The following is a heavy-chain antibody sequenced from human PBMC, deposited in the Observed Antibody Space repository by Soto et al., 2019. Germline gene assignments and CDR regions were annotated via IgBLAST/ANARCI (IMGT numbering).Heavy chain of an antibody. V-gene: IGHV3-48*01. J-gene: IGHJ6*02. CDR2: ISSSSSTI. CDR3: ASRRQQEYDYGMVV. CDR1: GFTFSDYS. Sequence: GGSLRLSCAASGFTFSDYSINWVRQAPGKGLEWVSYISSSSSTIYYADSVKGRFTISRDNAKNSLYLQMNSLRVEDTAVYYCASRRQQEYDYGMVVWGQGTTVTVSS. D-gene: IGHD6-13*01.